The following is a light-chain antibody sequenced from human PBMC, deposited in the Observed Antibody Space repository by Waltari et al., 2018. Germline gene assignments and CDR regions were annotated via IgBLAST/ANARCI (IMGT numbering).Light chain of an antibody. Sequence: ELVLTQSPATLSVSPGERAALSCKASQNVGSQLDWDQQRPGQAPRLLIDDVSNRASGVPARFSGSGSGTDFTLTISSLEPEDVAVYYCQQRDSWPLTFGGGTKVEIK. J-gene: IGKJ4*01. V-gene: IGKV3-11*01. CDR2: DVS. CDR1: QNVGSQ. CDR3: QQRDSWPLT.